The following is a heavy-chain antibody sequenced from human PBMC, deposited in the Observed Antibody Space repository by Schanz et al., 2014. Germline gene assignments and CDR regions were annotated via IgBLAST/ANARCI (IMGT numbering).Heavy chain of an antibody. CDR2: IWFDGSKT. CDR1: RFTFSNYA. D-gene: IGHD3-10*01. V-gene: IGHV3-23*04. J-gene: IGHJ5*02. Sequence: EVQLVESGGGLVQPGGSLRLSCAASRFTFSNYAMSWVRQAPGKGLEWVATIWFDGSKTDYADSVKGRFTISRDNSKNPLSLQMRSLRGEDTATYFCAKDSIYRGPSRSCFGPWGQGILVTVSS. CDR3: AKDSIYRGPSRSCFGP.